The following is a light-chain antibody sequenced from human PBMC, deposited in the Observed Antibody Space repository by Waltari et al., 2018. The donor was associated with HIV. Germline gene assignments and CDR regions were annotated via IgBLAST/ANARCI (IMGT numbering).Light chain of an antibody. CDR2: DTF. V-gene: IGLV7-46*01. Sequence: QAVVTQEPSLTVSPGGTVTLTCGSRSGPVTSGHPPSWFQQKSGQAPRTLIYDTFNKHSWTPARFSGSLLGGKAALTLSGAQPEDEAEYFCLLSFAGARPVVFGGGTNLTVL. CDR3: LLSFAGARPVV. CDR1: SGPVTSGHP. J-gene: IGLJ2*01.